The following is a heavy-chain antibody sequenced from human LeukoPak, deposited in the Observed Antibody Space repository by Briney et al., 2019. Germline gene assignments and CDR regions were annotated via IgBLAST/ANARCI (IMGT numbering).Heavy chain of an antibody. Sequence: SQTLSLTCTVSGGSISSGGYYWSWIRQPPGKGLEWIGYIYHSGSTYYNPSLKSRVTISVDTSKNQFSLKLSSVTAADTAVYYCARALLPTYYYGSGSYRRAFDIWGQGTMVTVSS. CDR3: ARALLPTYYYGSGSYRRAFDI. J-gene: IGHJ3*02. D-gene: IGHD3-10*01. CDR2: IYHSGST. V-gene: IGHV4-30-2*01. CDR1: GGSISSGGYY.